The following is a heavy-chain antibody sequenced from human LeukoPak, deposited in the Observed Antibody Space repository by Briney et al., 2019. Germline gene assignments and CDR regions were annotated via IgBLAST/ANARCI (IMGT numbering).Heavy chain of an antibody. CDR3: ARADILTGYYNVGFDY. J-gene: IGHJ4*02. Sequence: ASVKVSCKASGYTFTGYYMHWVRQAPGQGLEWMGWINPNSGGTNYAQKFQGWVTMARDTSISTAYMELSRLRSDDTAVYYCARADILTGYYNVGFDYWGQGTLVTVSS. CDR1: GYTFTGYY. V-gene: IGHV1-2*04. CDR2: INPNSGGT. D-gene: IGHD3-9*01.